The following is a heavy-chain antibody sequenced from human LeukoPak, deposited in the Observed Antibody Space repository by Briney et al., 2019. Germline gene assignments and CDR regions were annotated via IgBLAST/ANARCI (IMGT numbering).Heavy chain of an antibody. D-gene: IGHD2-2*02. CDR1: GGSISSYY. V-gene: IGHV4-34*01. J-gene: IGHJ6*02. Sequence: SETLSLTCTVSGGSISSYYWSWIRQPPGKGLEWIGEINHSGSTNYNPSLKSRVTISVDTSKNQFSLKLSSVTAADTAVYYCARGYCSSTSCYNYYGMDVWGQGTTVTVSS. CDR3: ARGYCSSTSCYNYYGMDV. CDR2: INHSGST.